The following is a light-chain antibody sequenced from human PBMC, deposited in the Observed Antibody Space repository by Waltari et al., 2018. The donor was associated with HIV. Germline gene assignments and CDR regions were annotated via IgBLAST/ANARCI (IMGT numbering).Light chain of an antibody. V-gene: IGKV3-15*01. Sequence: DTLMSQSPVTLSVSLRVSATLPCRASETVRSNLAWYQQKPGQAPRLLIYDASSMATDFPSRFSGSGSGTEFSLTISSLQSEDSAVYYCQQYHAWPLTFGAGTKVEIK. CDR2: DAS. CDR3: QQYHAWPLT. J-gene: IGKJ4*01. CDR1: ETVRSN.